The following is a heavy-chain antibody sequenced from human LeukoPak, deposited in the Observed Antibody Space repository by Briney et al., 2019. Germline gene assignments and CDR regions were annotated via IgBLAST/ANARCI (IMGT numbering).Heavy chain of an antibody. V-gene: IGHV4-30-4*01. Sequence: SQTLSLTCTVSGGSISSGDYYWSWIRQPPGKGLEWIGYIYYSGSTYYNPSLKSRVTISVDTSKNQFSLKLSSVTAADTAVYYCARDRLLSAYYYYGMDVWGQGTTVTVSS. CDR1: GGSISSGDYY. CDR3: ARDRLLSAYYYYGMDV. D-gene: IGHD2-2*01. CDR2: IYYSGST. J-gene: IGHJ6*02.